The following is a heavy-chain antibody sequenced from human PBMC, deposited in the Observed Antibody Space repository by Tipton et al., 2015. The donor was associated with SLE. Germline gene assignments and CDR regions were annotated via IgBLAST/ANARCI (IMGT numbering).Heavy chain of an antibody. Sequence: SGFNFRSYGMHWVRQAPGKGLEWVAFIRYDGGNKYYADSVKGRFTISRDNSKNTLYLLMDSLRAEDTAVYYCAKKVYGQQLGRGWFDPGGQGPLVSVSA. CDR3: AKKVYGQQLGRGWFDP. CDR2: IRYDGGNK. V-gene: IGHV3-30*02. D-gene: IGHD6-13*01. J-gene: IGHJ5*02. CDR1: GFNFRSYG.